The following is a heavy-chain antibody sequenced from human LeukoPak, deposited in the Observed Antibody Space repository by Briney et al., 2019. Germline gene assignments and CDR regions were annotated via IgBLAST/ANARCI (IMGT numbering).Heavy chain of an antibody. Sequence: GGSLRLSCAASGFTFSSYAMSWVRQAPGKGLEWVSAISGSGGSTYYADSVKGRFTISRDNSKNTLYLQMNSLRAEDTAVYYCAKEENSSWYHYYYGMDVWGQGTTVTVSS. D-gene: IGHD6-13*01. V-gene: IGHV3-23*01. CDR2: ISGSGGST. J-gene: IGHJ6*02. CDR1: GFTFSSYA. CDR3: AKEENSSWYHYYYGMDV.